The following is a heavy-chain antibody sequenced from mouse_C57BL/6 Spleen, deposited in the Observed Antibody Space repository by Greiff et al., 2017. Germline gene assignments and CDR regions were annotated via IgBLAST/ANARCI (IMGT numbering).Heavy chain of an antibody. V-gene: IGHV1-52*01. CDR3: SRSLLSYALDY. CDR2: IDPSDSET. J-gene: IGHJ4*01. Sequence: QVQLQQPGAELVRPGSSVKLSCKASGYTFTSYWMHWVKQRPIQGLEWIGNIDPSDSETHYNQKFKDKATLTVDKSSSTAYMQLSSLTSEDSAVLYCSRSLLSYALDYWGQGTSVTVSS. D-gene: IGHD2-10*01. CDR1: GYTFTSYW.